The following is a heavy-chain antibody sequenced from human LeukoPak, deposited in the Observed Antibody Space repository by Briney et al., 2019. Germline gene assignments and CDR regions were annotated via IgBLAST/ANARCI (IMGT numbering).Heavy chain of an antibody. CDR3: ATTSWAVGHDY. V-gene: IGHV5-51*01. J-gene: IGHJ4*02. CDR2: IYPGDSDT. Sequence: GESLKISCKGSGYTFTSYWIGWVRQMPGKGLEWMAVIYPGDSDTTYSPSFQGQVTISADKSISTAYLQWSSLKASDTAMYYCATTSWAVGHDYWGQGTLVTVSS. CDR1: GYTFTSYW. D-gene: IGHD4-23*01.